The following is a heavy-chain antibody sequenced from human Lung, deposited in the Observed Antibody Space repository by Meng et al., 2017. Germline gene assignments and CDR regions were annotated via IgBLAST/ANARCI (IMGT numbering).Heavy chain of an antibody. CDR2: ISSDSRYI. J-gene: IGHJ4*02. V-gene: IGHV3-21*01. CDR1: GFTFSNYS. Sequence: EVQLVESGGGLVTPGGSLRLSCAASGFTFSNYSMNWVRQAPGKGLEWVSSISSDSRYIFHADSVKGRFTISRDNAKNSLYLQMHSLRPEDTAVFYCARFETVGVATGDFWGQGTLVTVSS. D-gene: IGHD2-15*01. CDR3: ARFETVGVATGDF.